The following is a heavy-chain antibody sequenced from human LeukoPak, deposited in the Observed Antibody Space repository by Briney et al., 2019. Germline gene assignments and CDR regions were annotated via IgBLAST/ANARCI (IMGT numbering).Heavy chain of an antibody. CDR3: ARHFEYSSGLRPLCWFDP. J-gene: IGHJ5*02. Sequence: SETLSLTCAVYGGSFSGYYWSWIRQPPGKGLEWIGSIYYSGSTYYNPSLKSRVTISVDTSKNQFSLKLSSVTAADTAVYYCARHFEYSSGLRPLCWFDPWGQGTLVTVSS. D-gene: IGHD6-25*01. CDR2: IYYSGST. CDR1: GGSFSGYY. V-gene: IGHV4-34*01.